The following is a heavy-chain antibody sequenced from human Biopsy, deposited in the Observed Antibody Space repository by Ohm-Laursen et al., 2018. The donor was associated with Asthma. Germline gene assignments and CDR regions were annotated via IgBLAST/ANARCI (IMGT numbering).Heavy chain of an antibody. V-gene: IGHV3-53*01. J-gene: IGHJ4*02. CDR3: ARGDSSNWSHYYFDY. CDR2: IYSGGGT. D-gene: IGHD3-22*01. CDR1: GSTVSTNG. Sequence: SLRLSCAASGSTVSTNGMSWVRQPPGKGLEWVSVIYSGGGTYYADSVQGRVTISRDNSKNTLSLQMNSLRAEDTAVYYCARGDSSNWSHYYFDYWGQGTLVTVSS.